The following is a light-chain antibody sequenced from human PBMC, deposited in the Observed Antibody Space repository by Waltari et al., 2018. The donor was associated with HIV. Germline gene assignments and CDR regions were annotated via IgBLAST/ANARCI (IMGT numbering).Light chain of an antibody. CDR3: QVWDNSSDHPGV. V-gene: IGLV3-21*04. CDR2: DDS. J-gene: IGLJ1*01. Sequence: YVLTQPPSVSVAPGETARISCGADNIGSKVVQWYQQKPGQAPVLVIDDDSGRASGIPDRFSGSNSDNTATLTISRVEDGDEADYYCQVWDNSSDHPGVFGTGTEVTVL. CDR1: NIGSKV.